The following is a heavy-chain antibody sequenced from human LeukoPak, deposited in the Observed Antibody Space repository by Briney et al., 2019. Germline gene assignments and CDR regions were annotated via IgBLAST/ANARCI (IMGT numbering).Heavy chain of an antibody. Sequence: GGSLRLSCAASGFTFSSYAMSWVRQAPGKGLEWVSSIDSSGTYKYYADSVKGRFTISRDNAKNSLYLQMDSLRAEDTAVYFCARRYCSSTNCYAFEYWGQGSLVTVSS. J-gene: IGHJ4*02. CDR3: ARRYCSSTNCYAFEY. D-gene: IGHD2-2*01. CDR2: IDSSGTYK. CDR1: GFTFSSYA. V-gene: IGHV3-21*01.